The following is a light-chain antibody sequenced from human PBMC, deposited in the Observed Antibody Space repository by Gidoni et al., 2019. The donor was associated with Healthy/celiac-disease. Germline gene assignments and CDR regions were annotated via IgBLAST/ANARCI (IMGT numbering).Light chain of an antibody. Sequence: ESVWTQSPGTLSLSTGERATLSCRASQSVSSSYLAWYQQKPGQAPRLLIYGASSRATGIPDRFSGSGSGTDFTLTISRLEPEDFAVYYCQQYGSSPPLTFXGXTKVEIK. CDR1: QSVSSSY. CDR3: QQYGSSPPLT. CDR2: GAS. V-gene: IGKV3-20*01. J-gene: IGKJ4*01.